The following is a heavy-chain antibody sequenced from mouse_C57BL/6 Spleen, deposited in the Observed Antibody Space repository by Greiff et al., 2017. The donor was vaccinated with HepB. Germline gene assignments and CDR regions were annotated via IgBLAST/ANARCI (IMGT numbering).Heavy chain of an antibody. D-gene: IGHD2-5*01. CDR2: IYPRSGNT. CDR1: GYTFTSYG. CDR3: ARSPAYYSNYYAMDY. V-gene: IGHV1-81*01. Sequence: QVHVKQSGAELARPGASVKLSCKASGYTFTSYGISWVKQRTGQGLEWIGEIYPRSGNTYYNEKFKGKATLTADKSSSTAYMELRSLTSEDSAVYFCARSPAYYSNYYAMDYWGQGTSVTVSS. J-gene: IGHJ4*01.